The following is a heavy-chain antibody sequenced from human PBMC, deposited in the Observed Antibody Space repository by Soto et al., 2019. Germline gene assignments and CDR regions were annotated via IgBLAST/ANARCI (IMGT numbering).Heavy chain of an antibody. CDR3: ARHKTGADREEFLPDWLDT. D-gene: IGHD2-8*02. J-gene: IGHJ5*02. CDR1: GGSISSGYYY. Sequence: TLSLTCSVSGGSISSGYYYWSWIRQPPGKGLEWIGNIYYSGNTYYNPSLKSRLIISIDTSKNQFSLKVGSVTAADTAVYYCARHKTGADREEFLPDWLDTWGQGTPVTVSS. CDR2: IYYSGNT. V-gene: IGHV4-30-4*01.